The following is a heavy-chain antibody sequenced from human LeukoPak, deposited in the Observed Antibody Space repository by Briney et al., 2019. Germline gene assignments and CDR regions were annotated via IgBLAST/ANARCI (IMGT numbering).Heavy chain of an antibody. CDR3: AKGQSTIATRSFDS. D-gene: IGHD6-6*01. V-gene: IGHV3-23*01. Sequence: QPGGSLRLSCAASGFTFSTYGMNWVRQAPGKGLEWVSTISTNSANTYYTDSVKGRFTISRDNSKDTLFMQMNSLRAEDTAVYHCAKGQSTIATRSFDSWGQGTLVTVSS. J-gene: IGHJ4*02. CDR2: ISTNSANT. CDR1: GFTFSTYG.